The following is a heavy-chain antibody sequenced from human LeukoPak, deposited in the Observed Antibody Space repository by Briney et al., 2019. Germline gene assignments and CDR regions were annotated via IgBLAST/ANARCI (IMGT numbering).Heavy chain of an antibody. CDR1: GGTFSSYA. J-gene: IGHJ4*02. D-gene: IGHD4-17*01. CDR2: IIPIFGTA. V-gene: IGHV1-69*13. Sequence: SVKVSCKASGGTFSSYAISRVRQAPGQGLEWMGGIIPIFGTANYAQKFQGRVTITADESTSTAYMELSSLRSEDTAVYYCARSEGDYGDYGSYFDYWGQGTLVTVSS. CDR3: ARSEGDYGDYGSYFDY.